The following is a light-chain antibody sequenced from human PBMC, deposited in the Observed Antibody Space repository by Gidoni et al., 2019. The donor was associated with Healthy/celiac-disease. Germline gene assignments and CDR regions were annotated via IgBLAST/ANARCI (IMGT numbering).Light chain of an antibody. CDR2: DAS. CDR3: QQCNSQRWT. CDR1: QSISSW. V-gene: IGKV1-5*01. Sequence: DIQMTQSPSTLSASVGDRVTITCRASQSISSWLAWYQQTPGKAPMLLIYDASSLESGVPSRFRGSGSGTEFTLTISSLQPDAFAPYSCQQCNSQRWTFGQGTKVEIK. J-gene: IGKJ1*01.